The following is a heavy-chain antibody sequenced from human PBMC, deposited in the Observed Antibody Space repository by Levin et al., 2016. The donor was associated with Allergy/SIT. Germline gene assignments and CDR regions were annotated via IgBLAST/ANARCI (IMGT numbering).Heavy chain of an antibody. V-gene: IGHV1-2*02. CDR3: ARTLPRIAARPRHYYYGMDV. CDR1: GYTFTGYY. D-gene: IGHD6-6*01. Sequence: ASVKVSCKASGYTFTGYYMHWVRQAPGQGLEWMGWINPNSGGTNYAQKFQGRVTMTRDTSISTAYMELSRLRSDDTAVYYCARTLPRIAARPRHYYYGMDVWGQGTTVTVSS. CDR2: INPNSGGT. J-gene: IGHJ6*02.